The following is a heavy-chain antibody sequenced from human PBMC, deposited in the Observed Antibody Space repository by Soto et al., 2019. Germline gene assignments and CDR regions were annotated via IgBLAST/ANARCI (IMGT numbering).Heavy chain of an antibody. D-gene: IGHD6-19*01. Sequence: EVQLVESGGALVQPGGSLRLSCATSGFTFTHYWMNWVRQAPGKGLEWVANINIDGTEKYYGDSVKGRFTISRDNAKNSLYLKMDSLRDEEMAVYYCARHRGWEMLDYWGQGTLVTVSS. CDR2: INIDGTEK. CDR3: ARHRGWEMLDY. V-gene: IGHV3-7*01. CDR1: GFTFTHYW. J-gene: IGHJ4*02.